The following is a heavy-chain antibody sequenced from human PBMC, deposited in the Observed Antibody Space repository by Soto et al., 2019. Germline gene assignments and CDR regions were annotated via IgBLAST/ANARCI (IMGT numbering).Heavy chain of an antibody. D-gene: IGHD2-8*01. CDR3: AKRWSNGYLDH. CDR1: GFTFSTSV. J-gene: IGHJ4*02. CDR2: VSTDGSMK. Sequence: GGSLRLSCTASGFTFSTSVINWGPQAPDKGLEWVALVSTDGSMKFYAESVKGRFTISRDNSKNTVSLQMNSLRGEDTAVYYCAKRWSNGYLDHWGQGTLVTVSS. V-gene: IGHV3-30*18.